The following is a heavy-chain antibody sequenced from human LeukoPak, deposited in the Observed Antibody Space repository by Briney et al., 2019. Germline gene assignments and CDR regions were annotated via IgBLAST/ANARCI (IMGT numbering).Heavy chain of an antibody. CDR2: ISYGGNNK. V-gene: IGHV3-30*14. J-gene: IGHJ4*02. D-gene: IGHD6-13*01. CDR3: ARDRSSWYYFDY. CDR1: GFTFSSYA. Sequence: QPGRSLRLSCAASGFTFSSYAMRWVRQAPGKGLEWVAVISYGGNNKYYAASVKGRFTISRDNSKITLYLEMTSLRAEDTAVYCCARDRSSWYYFDYWGQGTLVTVSS.